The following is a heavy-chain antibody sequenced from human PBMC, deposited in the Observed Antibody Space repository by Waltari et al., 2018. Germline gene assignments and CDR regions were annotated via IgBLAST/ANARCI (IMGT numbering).Heavy chain of an antibody. CDR2: IQPNSGGT. V-gene: IGHV1-2*02. CDR1: GYTFTGYY. Sequence: QVQLVQSGAEVKKPGASVKVSCKASGYTFTGYYIPWLRQAPGQGPELIGEIQPNSGGTYYTQKFQGRVTMTRDTSVSTAYMELSRLSSDDTAIYYCARPGTTTRPAYGLDVWGQGTTVTVSS. CDR3: ARPGTTTRPAYGLDV. J-gene: IGHJ6*02. D-gene: IGHD6-6*01.